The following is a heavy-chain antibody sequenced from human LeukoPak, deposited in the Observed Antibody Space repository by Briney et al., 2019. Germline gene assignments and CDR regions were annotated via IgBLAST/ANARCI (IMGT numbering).Heavy chain of an antibody. V-gene: IGHV4-39*07. CDR1: GGSISSSIYF. J-gene: IGHJ4*02. CDR3: ARLGRGYSYGFYY. Sequence: PSETLSLTCTVSGGSISSSIYFWGWIRQPPGKGLEWIGSIHYSGSTYHDPSLKSRVTISLDTSKKQFSLKLSSVTAADTAVYYCARLGRGYSYGFYYWGQGTLVTVSS. D-gene: IGHD5-18*01. CDR2: IHYSGST.